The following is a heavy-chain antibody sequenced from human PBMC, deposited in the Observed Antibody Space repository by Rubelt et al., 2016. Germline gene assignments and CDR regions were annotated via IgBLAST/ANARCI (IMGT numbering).Heavy chain of an antibody. CDR2: ISSSSSTI. J-gene: IGHJ6*02. CDR1: S. V-gene: IGHV3-48*04. CDR3: ASQGYSYGYDYYYGMDV. D-gene: IGHD5-18*01. Sequence: SMNWVRQAPGKGLEWVSYISSSSSTIYYADSVKGRFTISRDNAKNSLYPQMNSLRAEDTAVYYCASQGYSYGYDYYYGMDVWGQGTTVTVSS.